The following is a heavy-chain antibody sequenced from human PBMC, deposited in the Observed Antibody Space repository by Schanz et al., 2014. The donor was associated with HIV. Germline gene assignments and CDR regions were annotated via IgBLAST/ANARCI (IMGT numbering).Heavy chain of an antibody. D-gene: IGHD3-22*01. J-gene: IGHJ3*02. CDR2: INQDGSEK. CDR1: RLTFSSFW. Sequence: EVKLVESGGGLVQPRGSLRVSCAASRLTFSSFWMSWVRQVPGKGLEWVANINQDGSEKNYVESVEGRFTISRDNTKNILYLQTHRLRVADQGVYYCVKEKPYNFDSSGQSLPNGAFDIWGQGTKVTVSS. V-gene: IGHV3-7*01. CDR3: VKEKPYNFDSSGQSLPNGAFDI.